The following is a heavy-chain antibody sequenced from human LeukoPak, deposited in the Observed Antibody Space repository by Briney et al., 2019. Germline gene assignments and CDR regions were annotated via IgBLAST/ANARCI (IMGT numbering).Heavy chain of an antibody. CDR1: GGSITNTNY. CDR2: SSYSGSS. D-gene: IGHD6-13*01. J-gene: IGHJ4*02. CDR3: ARSDPHHIHSSSWHFDY. Sequence: SETLSLTCGGSGGSITNTNYWTWVRQPPGKGLEWIGYSSYSGSSNYNPSLKSRVTISVDTSKTRFSLYLNSVTAADTAVYYCARSDPHHIHSSSWHFDYWGQGTLVTVSS. V-gene: IGHV4-59*01.